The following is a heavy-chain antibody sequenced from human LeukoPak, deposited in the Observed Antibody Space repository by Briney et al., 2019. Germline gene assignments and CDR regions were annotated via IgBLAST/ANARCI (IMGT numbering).Heavy chain of an antibody. D-gene: IGHD5-12*01. V-gene: IGHV3-30-3*01. CDR2: ISYDGSNK. CDR3: ARSGLGLGTTTD. CDR1: GFTFSSYA. Sequence: GGSLRLSCAASGFTFSSYAMHWVRQAPGKGLEWVAVISYDGSNKYYADSVKGRFTISRDNSKNTLDLQMNSLRAEDTAVYYCARSGLGLGTTTDWGQGTVVTVSS. J-gene: IGHJ4*02.